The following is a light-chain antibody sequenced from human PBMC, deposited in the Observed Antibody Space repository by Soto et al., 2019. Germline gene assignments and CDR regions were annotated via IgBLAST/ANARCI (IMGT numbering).Light chain of an antibody. CDR1: QSISSF. CDR3: QQSYSTPVT. CDR2: AAS. Sequence: DIQMTQSPSSLSASVGDRVTVTGGASQSISSFLNWYQQKPGKAPKLLIHAASSLQSGVPSRLSGSGSGTDFTLTISSLQPEDFATYYCQQSYSTPVTFGQGTKVDI. J-gene: IGKJ1*01. V-gene: IGKV1-39*01.